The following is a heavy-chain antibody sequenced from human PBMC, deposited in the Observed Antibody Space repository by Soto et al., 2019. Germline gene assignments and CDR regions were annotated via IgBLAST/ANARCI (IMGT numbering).Heavy chain of an antibody. CDR1: GIMSSGYG. D-gene: IGHD6-25*01. J-gene: IGHJ4*02. V-gene: IGHV1-69*09. CDR2: INPILDST. CDR3: ATMKRARLDS. Sequence: QEQVVQSGPAMKEPGSSVKVSCSASGIMSSGYGFSWVRQAPGQGLEWVGMINPILDSTHYAQNLQGRVSLSVDKSRDTAYLEVTSLRLEDTAIYFCATMKRARLDSWGRGTVVTVSS.